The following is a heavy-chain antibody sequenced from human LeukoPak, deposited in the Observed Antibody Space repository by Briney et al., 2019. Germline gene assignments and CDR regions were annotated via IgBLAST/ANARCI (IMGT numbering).Heavy chain of an antibody. D-gene: IGHD3-22*01. CDR1: GFTFSSYG. CDR2: IRYDGSNK. CDR3: AKDSLTYDSSGFFDY. V-gene: IGHV3-30*02. Sequence: GGSLRLSCAASGFTFSSYGMHWVRQAPGKGLEWVAFIRYDGSNKYYADSVKGRFTISRDNSKNSLYLQMNSLRAEDTALYYCAKDSLTYDSSGFFDYWGQGTLVTVSS. J-gene: IGHJ4*02.